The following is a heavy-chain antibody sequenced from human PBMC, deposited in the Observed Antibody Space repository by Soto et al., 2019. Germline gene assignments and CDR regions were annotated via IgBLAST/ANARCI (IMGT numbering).Heavy chain of an antibody. CDR3: AASTTTVISSYTS. V-gene: IGHV3-64D*06. CDR2: ISSDGGDT. CDR1: GFTFSRCA. J-gene: IGHJ4*02. Sequence: HPGGSLRLSCSASGFTFSRCAMHWVRQAPGKGPEFVSAISSDGGDTFYADSVKARFSISRDNSKNTLHLQMRGLRVEDTALYYCAASTTTVISSYTSWGQGTPVTVSS. D-gene: IGHD4-4*01.